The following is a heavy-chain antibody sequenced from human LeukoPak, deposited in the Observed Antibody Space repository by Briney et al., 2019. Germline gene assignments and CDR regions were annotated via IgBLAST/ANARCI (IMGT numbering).Heavy chain of an antibody. V-gene: IGHV4-59*01. CDR2: IYYSGGA. CDR1: GGSISSYY. CDR3: ASQEAVAGTLSGNNNAFDI. J-gene: IGHJ3*02. Sequence: PSETLSLTCTVSGGSISSYYRSWIRQPPGKGLEWIGYIYYSGGAIYNPSLKSRVTISVDTSKNQFSLKLSSVTAADTAVYYCASQEAVAGTLSGNNNAFDIWGQGTMVTVSS. D-gene: IGHD6-19*01.